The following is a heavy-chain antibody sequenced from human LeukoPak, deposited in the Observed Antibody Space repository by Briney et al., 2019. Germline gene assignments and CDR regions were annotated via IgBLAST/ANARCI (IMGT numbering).Heavy chain of an antibody. CDR1: GGSISSSSYY. V-gene: IGHV4-39*07. D-gene: IGHD5-18*01. CDR2: IYYSGST. J-gene: IGHJ6*03. Sequence: PSETLSLTCTVSGGSISSSSYYWGWIRQPPGKGLEWIGSIYYSGSTYYNPSLKSRVTISVDTSKNQFSLKLSSVTAADTAVYYCARGGTWIHFYYYYYMDVWGKGTTVTISS. CDR3: ARGGTWIHFYYYYYMDV.